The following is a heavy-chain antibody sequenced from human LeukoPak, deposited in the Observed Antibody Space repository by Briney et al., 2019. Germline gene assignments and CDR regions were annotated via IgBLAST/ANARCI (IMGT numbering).Heavy chain of an antibody. J-gene: IGHJ5*02. CDR2: IGAYNGNT. V-gene: IGHV1-18*01. Sequence: ASVKVSCKASGYTFTSFGISWVRQAPGQGLEWMGWIGAYNGNTKYGQKLQGRVTMTTDTSTSTAYMELRSLRSDDTAVYYCARVRAVRGVTYNWFDPWGQGTLVTVSS. CDR1: GYTFTSFG. CDR3: ARVRAVRGVTYNWFDP. D-gene: IGHD3-10*01.